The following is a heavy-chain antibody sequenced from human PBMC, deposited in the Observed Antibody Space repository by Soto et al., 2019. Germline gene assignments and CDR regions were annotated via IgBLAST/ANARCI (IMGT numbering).Heavy chain of an antibody. CDR2: IVPMFGTT. CDR3: ATDGAYTSGWYDGFDP. CDR1: GGIFSSYA. J-gene: IGHJ5*02. D-gene: IGHD6-13*01. Sequence: QVHLEQSGAEVKMPGSSVKVACKTSGGIFSSYAFNWVRQAPGNGLEWMGRIVPMFGTTNYTQKLQGRLTITADRSSSAAYLELSGLRSDDTAMYYCATDGAYTSGWYDGFDPWGQGTLVTVSS. V-gene: IGHV1-69*06.